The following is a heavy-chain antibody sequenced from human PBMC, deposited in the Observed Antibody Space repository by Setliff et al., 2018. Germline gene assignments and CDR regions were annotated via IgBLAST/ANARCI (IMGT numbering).Heavy chain of an antibody. D-gene: IGHD6-6*01. CDR2: ITDDGGTT. Sequence: ESLRLSCTTSGFTFFSYTMNWVRQAPGKGLEWVSAITDDGGTTHYAGSVKGRFTIARDNSNSTLYLQMNSLRVEDTALYYCAKSSGSSSSTNLEYLGPGTLVT. CDR1: GFTFFSYT. CDR3: AKSSGSSSSTNLEY. V-gene: IGHV3-23*01. J-gene: IGHJ4*02.